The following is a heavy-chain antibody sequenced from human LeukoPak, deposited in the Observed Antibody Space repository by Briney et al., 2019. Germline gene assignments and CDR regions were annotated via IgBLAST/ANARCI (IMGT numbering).Heavy chain of an antibody. V-gene: IGHV3-7*01. D-gene: IGHD3-10*01. CDR3: ARTRETEGSGSYLFWSATYYYGMDV. J-gene: IGHJ6*02. CDR2: IKPDGSEK. CDR1: GFTFSSYW. Sequence: GGSLRLSCAASGFTFSSYWMSWVRQAPGKGLEWVANIKPDGSEKYYVDSVKGRFTISRDNSKNTLYLQMNSLRAEDTAVYYCARTRETEGSGSYLFWSATYYYGMDVWGQGTTVTVSS.